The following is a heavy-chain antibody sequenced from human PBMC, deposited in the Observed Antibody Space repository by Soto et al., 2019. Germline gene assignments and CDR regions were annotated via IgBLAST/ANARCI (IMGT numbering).Heavy chain of an antibody. Sequence: EVQLVESGGGLVLPGGSLRLSCAASGFTFSSLGMSWVRQAPGKGLEWVANIKPDGSDQYYVDSVKGRFTISRDNARNSLYLQMNSLRGDDTAVYYCTRAGGSYYFDFWGQGTLVTVSA. J-gene: IGHJ4*02. CDR3: TRAGGSYYFDF. CDR1: GFTFSSLG. D-gene: IGHD3-10*01. V-gene: IGHV3-7*01. CDR2: IKPDGSDQ.